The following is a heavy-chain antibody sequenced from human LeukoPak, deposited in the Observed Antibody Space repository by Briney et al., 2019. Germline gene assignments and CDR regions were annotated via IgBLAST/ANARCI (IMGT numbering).Heavy chain of an antibody. J-gene: IGHJ4*02. CDR1: GNFISTGSYY. CDR3: ANSVGVVLLYY. Sequence: SETLSLTCSVSGNFISTGSYYWSWIRQPAGKGLEWIGHIYTNGRTDYNPSLKSRVTISVDKSKNQFALRLSSVTAADTAVYYCANSVGVVLLYYWGQGTLVTVSS. D-gene: IGHD2-21*01. V-gene: IGHV4-61*09. CDR2: IYTNGRT.